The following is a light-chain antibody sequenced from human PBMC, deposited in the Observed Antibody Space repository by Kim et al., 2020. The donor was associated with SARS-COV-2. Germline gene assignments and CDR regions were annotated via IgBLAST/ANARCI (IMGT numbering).Light chain of an antibody. Sequence: QLTCTLRSGHSGYAIAWHQQQPAKGPRYLTKLDSDGCLSQGGGIPARFSGSSSGAERYLTISSLHSEDEADCYCQTWGTGIHVVFGGGTQLTVL. J-gene: IGLJ2*01. CDR3: QTWGTGIHVV. CDR1: SGHSGYA. CDR2: LDSDGCL. V-gene: IGLV4-69*01.